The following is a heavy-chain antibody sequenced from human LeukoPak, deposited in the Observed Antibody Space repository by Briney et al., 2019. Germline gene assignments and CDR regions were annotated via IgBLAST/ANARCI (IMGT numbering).Heavy chain of an antibody. D-gene: IGHD5-18*01. V-gene: IGHV4-61*02. Sequence: PSETLSLTCTVSGGSISSGGYYWSWIRQPAGKGLEWIGRIYTSGSTNYNPSLKSRVTISLDTCKKQFSLKLSSVTAADTAVYYCARLSVRAAMVAFDYWGQGTLVTVSS. CDR1: GGSISSGGYY. CDR3: ARLSVRAAMVAFDY. J-gene: IGHJ4*02. CDR2: IYTSGST.